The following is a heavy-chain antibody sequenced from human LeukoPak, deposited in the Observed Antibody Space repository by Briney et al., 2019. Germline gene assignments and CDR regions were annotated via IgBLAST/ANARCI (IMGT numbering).Heavy chain of an antibody. V-gene: IGHV1-69*05. CDR3: ASWELELSAFDI. CDR1: GGTFSSYA. D-gene: IGHD3-3*01. J-gene: IGHJ3*02. Sequence: SVKVSCKASGGTFSSYAISWVRQAPRQGLEWMGGIIPIFGTANYAQKFQGRVTITTDESTSTAYMELSSLRSEDTAVYYCASWELELSAFDIWGQGTMVTVSS. CDR2: IIPIFGTA.